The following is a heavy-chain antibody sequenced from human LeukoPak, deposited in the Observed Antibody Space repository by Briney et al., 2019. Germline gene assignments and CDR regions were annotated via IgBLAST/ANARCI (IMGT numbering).Heavy chain of an antibody. CDR2: IGGTGAKT. Sequence: GGSLRFSCATSGFTFRTYAMNWVRQAPGKGLEWVSAIGGTGAKTYYADSVKGRFTISRDNSNSMLYLQMNSLRDEDTAVYYCAKSTGWYSSSWYSTDWGQGTLVTVSS. J-gene: IGHJ4*02. V-gene: IGHV3-23*01. CDR1: GFTFRTYA. CDR3: AKSTGWYSSSWYSTD. D-gene: IGHD6-13*01.